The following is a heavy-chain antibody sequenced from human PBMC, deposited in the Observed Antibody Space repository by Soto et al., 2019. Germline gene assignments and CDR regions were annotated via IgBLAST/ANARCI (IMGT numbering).Heavy chain of an antibody. CDR1: GFSLSTSGAG. J-gene: IGHJ4*02. Sequence: QITLKESGPTLVKPTQTLTVTCTFSGFSLSTSGAGVGWIRQSPGKAPEWLALISWKDEKRYNPGLKSRLTITKDTSKNQVVLTMTGFDPVDTATYFCAHRYGGNYYRWYFDSWGQGTLVTVSS. CDR2: ISWKDEK. V-gene: IGHV2-5*01. D-gene: IGHD1-26*01. CDR3: AHRYGGNYYRWYFDS.